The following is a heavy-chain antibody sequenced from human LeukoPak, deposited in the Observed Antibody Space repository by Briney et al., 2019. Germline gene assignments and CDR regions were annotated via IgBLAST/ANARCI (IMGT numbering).Heavy chain of an antibody. D-gene: IGHD3-22*01. Sequence: PGGSLRLSCAASGFTFSSYSMNWVRQAPGKGLEWVSYISSSSSTIYYADSVKGRFTISRDNAKNSLYLQMNSLRAEDTAVYYCARDEGVTYYYEFNAFDIWGQGAMVTVSS. CDR3: ARDEGVTYYYEFNAFDI. CDR1: GFTFSSYS. V-gene: IGHV3-48*04. J-gene: IGHJ3*02. CDR2: ISSSSSTI.